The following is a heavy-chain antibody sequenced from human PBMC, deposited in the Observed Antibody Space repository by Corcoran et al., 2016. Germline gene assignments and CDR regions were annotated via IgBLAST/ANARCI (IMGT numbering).Heavy chain of an antibody. CDR1: GGSFSGYY. CDR2: INHSGST. V-gene: IGHV4-34*01. CDR3: ARCGSVLAAGRKRQFDY. D-gene: IGHD3-3*02. J-gene: IGHJ4*02. Sequence: QVLLQQWGAGLLKPSETLSLTGAVYGGSFSGYYWSWIRQPPGKGLEWIGEINHSGSTNYNPSLKSRVTISVDTSKNQFSLKLSSVTAADTAGYYCARCGSVLAAGRKRQFDYWGQGTLVTVSS.